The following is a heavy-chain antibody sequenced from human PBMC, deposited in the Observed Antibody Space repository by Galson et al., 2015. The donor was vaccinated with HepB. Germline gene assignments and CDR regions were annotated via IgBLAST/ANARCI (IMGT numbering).Heavy chain of an antibody. V-gene: IGHV3-21*01. Sequence: SLRLSCAASGFTFSSYAMHWVRQAPGKGLEWVSSISSSSSYIYYADSVKGRFTISRDNAKNSLYLQMNSLRAEDTAVYYCARAPVEMATISVRDGDYWGQGTLVTVSS. CDR1: GFTFSSYA. J-gene: IGHJ4*02. D-gene: IGHD5-24*01. CDR2: ISSSSSYI. CDR3: ARAPVEMATISVRDGDY.